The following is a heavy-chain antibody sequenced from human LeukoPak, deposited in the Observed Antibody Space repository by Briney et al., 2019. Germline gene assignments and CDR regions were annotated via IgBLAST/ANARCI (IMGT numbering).Heavy chain of an antibody. CDR1: GGTFSSYT. CDR3: AALGRYSAFDI. J-gene: IGHJ3*02. D-gene: IGHD3-10*01. Sequence: SVKVSRKASGGTFSSYTISWVRQAPGQGLEWMGRIIPILGIANYAQKFQGRVTMTTDTSTSTAYMELRSLRSDDTAVYYCAALGRYSAFDIWGQGTMVTVSS. V-gene: IGHV1-69*02. CDR2: IIPILGIA.